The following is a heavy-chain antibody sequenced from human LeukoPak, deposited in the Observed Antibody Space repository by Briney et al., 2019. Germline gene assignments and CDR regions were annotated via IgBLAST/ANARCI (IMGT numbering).Heavy chain of an antibody. CDR2: ISSSSSYI. CDR1: GFTSSSYS. J-gene: IGHJ4*02. CDR3: ARDRTPPYYDYVWGSYRHPFDY. Sequence: PGGSLRLSCAASGFTSSSYSMNWVRQAPGKGLEWVSSISSSSSYIYYADSVKGRFTISRDNAKNSLYLQMNGLRAEDTAVYYCARDRTPPYYDYVWGSYRHPFDYWGQGTLVTVSS. D-gene: IGHD3-16*02. V-gene: IGHV3-21*01.